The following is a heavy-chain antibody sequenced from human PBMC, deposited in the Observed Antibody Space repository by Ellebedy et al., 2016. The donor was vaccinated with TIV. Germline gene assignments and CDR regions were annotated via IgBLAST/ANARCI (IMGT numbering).Heavy chain of an antibody. D-gene: IGHD1-20*01. J-gene: IGHJ2*01. CDR3: ARGNFQDVDLDHLYFDL. CDR1: GGSFSGHS. CDR2: VNHRGST. V-gene: IGHV4-34*01. Sequence: SETLSLTCAVNGGSFSGHSWSWIRQPPGKGLGWIGEVNHRGSTSYNRSLRSRVTISIDTSKYQFSLRLSAVTAADTAVYYCARGNFQDVDLDHLYFDLWGRGTLVTVSS.